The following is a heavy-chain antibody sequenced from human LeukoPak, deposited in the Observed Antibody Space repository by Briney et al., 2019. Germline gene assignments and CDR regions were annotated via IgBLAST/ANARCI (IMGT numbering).Heavy chain of an antibody. CDR3: ARSEDRMNTYYDFWSGYYPPLDY. J-gene: IGHJ4*02. Sequence: RQAPGXXLEWVSAISGSGGSTYYADSVKGRFTISRDNSKNTLYLQMNSLRAEDTAVYYCARSEDRMNTYYDFWSGYYPPLDYWGQGTLVTVSS. CDR2: ISGSGGST. V-gene: IGHV3-23*01. D-gene: IGHD3-3*01.